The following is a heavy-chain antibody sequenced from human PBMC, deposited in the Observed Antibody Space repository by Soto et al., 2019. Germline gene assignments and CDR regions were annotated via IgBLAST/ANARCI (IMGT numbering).Heavy chain of an antibody. CDR2: ISGGGDTT. J-gene: IGHJ4*02. Sequence: EVQLLESGGGLVQPGGSLRLTCAASGFTFSSYGISWIRLSPGKGLEWVSVISGGGDTTYYTPSVKGRFTISRDDFRNTLYVQMNSLRAEDTAIYYCAKLRDFVVVTAGILDYWGPGTLVTVAS. D-gene: IGHD2-2*01. V-gene: IGHV3-23*01. CDR3: AKLRDFVVVTAGILDY. CDR1: GFTFSSYG.